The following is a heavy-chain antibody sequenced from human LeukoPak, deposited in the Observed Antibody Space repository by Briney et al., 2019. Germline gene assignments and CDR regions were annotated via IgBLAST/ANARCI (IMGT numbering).Heavy chain of an antibody. CDR1: GYTFTSYY. V-gene: IGHV1-2*02. Sequence: ASVKVSCKASGYTFTSYYMHWVRQAPGQGLEWMGWINPNTGGTNYAQKFQGRVTMTRDTSITTAYMELSRLSFDDTAMYYCARENTAMSKGPFHYWGRGTLVTVSS. CDR2: INPNTGGT. D-gene: IGHD5-18*01. CDR3: ARENTAMSKGPFHY. J-gene: IGHJ4*02.